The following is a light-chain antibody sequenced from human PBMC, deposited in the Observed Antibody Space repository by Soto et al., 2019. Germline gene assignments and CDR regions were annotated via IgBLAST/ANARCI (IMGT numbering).Light chain of an antibody. CDR1: QSVLYSSNNKNY. Sequence: DIVMTQSSDSLAVSLGERATINCNSSQSVLYSSNNKNYLAWYQQKPGQPPKLLIYWASTRESGVPDRFSGSGSGTDFTLTISSLQAEDVAVYYCQQYYSTPQTFGQGTKVDIK. CDR2: WAS. V-gene: IGKV4-1*01. J-gene: IGKJ1*01. CDR3: QQYYSTPQT.